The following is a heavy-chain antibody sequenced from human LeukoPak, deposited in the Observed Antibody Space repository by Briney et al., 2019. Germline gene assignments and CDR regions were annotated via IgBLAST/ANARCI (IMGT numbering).Heavy chain of an antibody. CDR1: GGSFSGYY. J-gene: IGHJ4*02. CDR3: ASLLSTTGTTGIDY. Sequence: SETLSLTCAVYGGSFSGYYWSWIRQPPGKGLEWIGEINHSGSTNYNPSLKSRATISVDTSKNQFSLKLSSVTAADTAVYYCASLLSTTGTTGIDYWGQGTLVTVSS. CDR2: INHSGST. V-gene: IGHV4-34*01. D-gene: IGHD1-1*01.